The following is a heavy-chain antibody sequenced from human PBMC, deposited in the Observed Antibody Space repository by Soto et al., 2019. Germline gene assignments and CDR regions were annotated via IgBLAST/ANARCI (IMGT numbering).Heavy chain of an antibody. CDR1: GYTLTGYA. V-gene: IGHV1-3*01. Sequence: AAPVQVSCKASGYTLTGYAIHWVRQAHGQRHEWMGWINGGNGDTKYSQKFQGRVTITRDTSASTAYMELTSLGSEDTAVYHCARGYCSSTSCQYYFDFWGQGTLVTV. CDR2: INGGNGDT. J-gene: IGHJ4*02. D-gene: IGHD2-2*01. CDR3: ARGYCSSTSCQYYFDF.